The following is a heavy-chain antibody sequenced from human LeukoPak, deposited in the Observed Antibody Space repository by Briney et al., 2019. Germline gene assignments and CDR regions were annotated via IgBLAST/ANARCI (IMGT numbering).Heavy chain of an antibody. D-gene: IGHD3-22*01. J-gene: IGHJ1*01. CDR2: IYYSGST. V-gene: IGHV4-39*01. CDR1: GGSISSSTYY. Sequence: PSGTLSLTCTVSGGSISSSTYYWGWIRQPPGKGLEWIGNIYYSGSTYYNPSLKSRVTISVDTSKNQFSLKLSSVTAADTAVYYCARTYYDDSSGVQYFQHWGQGTLVTVSS. CDR3: ARTYYDDSSGVQYFQH.